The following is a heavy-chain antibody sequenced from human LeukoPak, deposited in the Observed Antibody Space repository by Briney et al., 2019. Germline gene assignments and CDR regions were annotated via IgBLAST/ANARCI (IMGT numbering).Heavy chain of an antibody. CDR1: GFTFRIYA. CDR2: ISGSGGST. J-gene: IGHJ4*02. D-gene: IGHD1-1*01. V-gene: IGHV3-23*01. CDR3: ASGGGWNTDFDY. Sequence: GVSVRLSRAACGFTFRIYAMRWVTRARGRGLVCVSAISGSGGSTYYADSVKGRFTISRDNAKNTLYLQMNSLRAEDTAVYYCASGGGWNTDFDYSGQGTLVTVSS.